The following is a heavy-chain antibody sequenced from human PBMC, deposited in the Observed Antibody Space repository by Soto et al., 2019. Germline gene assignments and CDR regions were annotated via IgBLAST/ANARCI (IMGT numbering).Heavy chain of an antibody. CDR1: GGTFSSYA. D-gene: IGHD6-13*01. V-gene: IGHV1-69*13. J-gene: IGHJ6*02. CDR2: IIPIFGTA. CDR3: ARAIIAAAGRGTYYYGMDV. Sequence: SVKVSCKASGGTFSSYAISWVRQAPGQGLEWMGGIIPIFGTANYAQKFQGRVTITADESTSTAYMELSSLRSEDTAVYYCARAIIAAAGRGTYYYGMDVWGQGTTVTVSS.